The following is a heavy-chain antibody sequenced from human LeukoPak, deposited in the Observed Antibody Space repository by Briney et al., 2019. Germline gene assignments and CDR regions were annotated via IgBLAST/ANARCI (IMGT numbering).Heavy chain of an antibody. Sequence: GGSLRLSCTASGFTFKSYGMHWVRQAPGKGLEWVAYIRHDASVTYYEDSVKGRFTVSRDNSKNTLNLQMNSLRAEDTAVYYCAKKVAGNVGDVFDIWGQGTMVTVSS. CDR3: AKKVAGNVGDVFDI. CDR1: GFTFKSYG. V-gene: IGHV3-30*02. J-gene: IGHJ3*02. D-gene: IGHD2-15*01. CDR2: IRHDASVT.